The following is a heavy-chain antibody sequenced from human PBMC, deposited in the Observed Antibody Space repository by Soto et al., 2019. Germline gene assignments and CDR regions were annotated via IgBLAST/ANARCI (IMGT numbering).Heavy chain of an antibody. CDR3: ASGSKYCSGGSCSTYYYGMDV. J-gene: IGHJ6*02. D-gene: IGHD2-15*01. CDR2: IIPIFGTA. Sequence: SVKVSCKASGYTFTSYGISWVRQAPGQGLEWMGGIIPIFGTANYAQKFQGRVTITADESTSTAYMELSSLRSEDTAVYYCASGSKYCSGGSCSTYYYGMDVWGQGTTVTVSS. V-gene: IGHV1-69*13. CDR1: GYTFTSYG.